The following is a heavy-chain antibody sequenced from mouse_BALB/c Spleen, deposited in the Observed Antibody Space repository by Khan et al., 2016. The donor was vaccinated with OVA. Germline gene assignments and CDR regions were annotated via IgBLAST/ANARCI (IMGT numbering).Heavy chain of an antibody. CDR3: ARPAYDGYYDY. Sequence: QVQLQQPGPELVRPGVSVKISCKGSGYTFTDFAMYWVKQSHAKSLEWIGLISTYSGNTNYNQKFKGKATMTVDKSSSTAYMELARLTSEDSAIYSCARPAYDGYYDYWGQGTTLTVSS. D-gene: IGHD2-3*01. J-gene: IGHJ2*01. CDR1: GYTFTDFA. CDR2: ISTYSGNT. V-gene: IGHV1S137*01.